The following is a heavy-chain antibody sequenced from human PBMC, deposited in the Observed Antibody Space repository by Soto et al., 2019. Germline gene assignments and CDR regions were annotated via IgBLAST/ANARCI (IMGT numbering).Heavy chain of an antibody. CDR1: GFIFATSW. J-gene: IGHJ3*02. Sequence: GESLKISCKGSGFIFATSWIGWVLQIPGKGLEWMGIIYPGVSDTKYSPSFQGLVTISADKSVTTAYLQWSSLRASDTAMYYCARQQAAAPETFDAFESWGQGTMVTVAS. CDR2: IYPGVSDT. V-gene: IGHV5-51*01. D-gene: IGHD6-25*01. CDR3: ARQQAAAPETFDAFES.